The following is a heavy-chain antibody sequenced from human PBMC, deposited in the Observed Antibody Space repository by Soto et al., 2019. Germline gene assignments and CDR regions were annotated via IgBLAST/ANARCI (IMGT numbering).Heavy chain of an antibody. CDR2: IYHSGST. Sequence: QVQLQESGPGLVKPSGTLSLTCAVSGGSISSSNWWSWVRQPPGKGLEWIGEIYHSGSTNYNPSLKHRVTISVDKSKIQFSLMLGSVTAADTGVYYCARPVDTAMGATDDFWGPGTLVTVSS. CDR3: ARPVDTAMGATDDF. J-gene: IGHJ4*02. CDR1: GGSISSSNW. D-gene: IGHD5-18*01. V-gene: IGHV4-4*02.